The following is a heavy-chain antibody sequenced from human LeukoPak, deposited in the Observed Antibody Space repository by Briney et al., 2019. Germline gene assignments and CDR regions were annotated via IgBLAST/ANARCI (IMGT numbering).Heavy chain of an antibody. CDR1: GGSVSSGSYY. CDR3: ARLVLEDPDSGIAVAGFDY. D-gene: IGHD6-19*01. V-gene: IGHV4-61*01. J-gene: IGHJ4*02. Sequence: SETLSLTCTVSGGSVSSGSYYWSWIRQTPGKGLEWIGYVYNTGSSGSTNYNPSLKSRVTISLDTSKNQFSLKLSSVTAADTAVYYCARLVLEDPDSGIAVAGFDYWGQGTLVTVSS. CDR2: VYNTGSSGST.